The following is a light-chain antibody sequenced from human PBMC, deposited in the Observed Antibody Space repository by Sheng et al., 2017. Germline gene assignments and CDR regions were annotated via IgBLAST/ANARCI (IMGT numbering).Light chain of an antibody. Sequence: QSALTQPASVSGSPGQSITISCTGTSMAGDYDNYVSWYQQHPGNAPRLIIFAVNNRPSGVSNRFSASKSGNTASLTISGLRAEDEADYFCGSYRSPSGYVFGPGTWVTVL. CDR1: SMAGDYDNY. CDR2: AVN. V-gene: IGLV2-14*03. J-gene: IGLJ1*01. CDR3: GSYRSPSGYV.